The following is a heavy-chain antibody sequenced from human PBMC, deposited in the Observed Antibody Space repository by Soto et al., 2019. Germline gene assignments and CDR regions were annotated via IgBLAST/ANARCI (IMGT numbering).Heavy chain of an antibody. D-gene: IGHD3-22*01. CDR2: IWYDGSNK. CDR3: ARDLYGGRYYDSSGYYPTEPYYYYGMDV. V-gene: IGHV3-33*01. CDR1: GFTFSSYG. J-gene: IGHJ6*02. Sequence: PGGSLRLSCAASGFTFSSYGMHWVRQAPGKGLEWVAVIWYDGSNKYYADSVKGRFTTSRDNSKNTLYLQMNSLRAEDTAVYYCARDLYGGRYYDSSGYYPTEPYYYYGMDVWGQGTTVTVSS.